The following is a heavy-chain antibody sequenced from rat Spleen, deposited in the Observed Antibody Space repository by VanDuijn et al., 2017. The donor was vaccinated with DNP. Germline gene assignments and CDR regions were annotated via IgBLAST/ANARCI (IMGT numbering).Heavy chain of an antibody. Sequence: EVQLVESGGGLAQPGRSLKLSCAASGFTFSAYYVAWVRQAPAKGLEWVAYIGSPAYAPYYGDSVKGRFTISRDNAKSTLYLQMNSLRSEDMATYYCVRWNSGHFDYWGQGVMVTVSS. CDR3: VRWNSGHFDY. D-gene: IGHD4-3*01. CDR1: GFTFSAYY. CDR2: IGSPAYAP. J-gene: IGHJ2*01. V-gene: IGHV5-22*01.